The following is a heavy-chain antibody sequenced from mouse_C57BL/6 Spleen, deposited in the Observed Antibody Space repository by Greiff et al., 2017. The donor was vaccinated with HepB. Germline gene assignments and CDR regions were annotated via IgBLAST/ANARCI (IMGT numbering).Heavy chain of an antibody. D-gene: IGHD1-1*01. V-gene: IGHV1-81*01. J-gene: IGHJ3*01. CDR2: IYPRSGNT. CDR3: ARDYYGSSYGTLFAY. CDR1: GYTFTSYG. Sequence: QVQLQQSGAELARPGASVKLSCKASGYTFTSYGISWVKQRTGQGLEWIGEIYPRSGNTYYNEKFKGKATLTADKSSSTAYMELRSLTSEDSAVYFCARDYYGSSYGTLFAYWGQGTLVTVSA.